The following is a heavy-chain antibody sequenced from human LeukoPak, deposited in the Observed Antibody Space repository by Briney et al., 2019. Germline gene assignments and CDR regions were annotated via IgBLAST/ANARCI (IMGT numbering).Heavy chain of an antibody. D-gene: IGHD3-22*01. Sequence: GGSLRLSCAASGFTFSTNGMHWVRQAPGKGLEWVVFIRYDGSNTHYADSVKGRFTISRDNSKNTLYLQMNSLRAEDTAMYYCAKVVRYYYDSSGSALDYWGQGTLVTVSS. J-gene: IGHJ4*02. CDR2: IRYDGSNT. CDR1: GFTFSTNG. CDR3: AKVVRYYYDSSGSALDY. V-gene: IGHV3-30*02.